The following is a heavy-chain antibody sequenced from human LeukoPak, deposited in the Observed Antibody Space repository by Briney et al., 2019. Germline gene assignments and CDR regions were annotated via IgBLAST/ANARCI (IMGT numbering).Heavy chain of an antibody. V-gene: IGHV3-30*18. CDR1: GFTFSSYG. J-gene: IGHJ4*02. CDR3: AKGPTGGWYDC. D-gene: IGHD6-19*01. CDR2: ISYDGSNK. Sequence: GGSLRLSCAASGFTFSSYGMHWVRQAPGKGLEWVAVISYDGSNKYYADSVKGRFTISRDNSKNTLYLQMNSLRAEDTAVYYCAKGPTGGWYDCWGQGTLVTVSS.